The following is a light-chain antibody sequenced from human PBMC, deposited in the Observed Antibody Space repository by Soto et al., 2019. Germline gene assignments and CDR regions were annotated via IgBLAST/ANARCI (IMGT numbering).Light chain of an antibody. CDR2: DAS. V-gene: IGKV3-20*01. Sequence: EIVVTQSPCTLSLSPGERSTLSCRASQSVSGSYLVWYQQRPGQAPRLLIYDASNRATGIPARFSGSGSGTDFTLTISRLEPEDFAVYYCQQYGRSPPITFAQGTRLEIK. CDR1: QSVSGSY. J-gene: IGKJ5*01. CDR3: QQYGRSPPIT.